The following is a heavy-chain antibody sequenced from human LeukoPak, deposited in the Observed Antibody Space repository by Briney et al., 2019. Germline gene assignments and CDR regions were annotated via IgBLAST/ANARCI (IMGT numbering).Heavy chain of an antibody. V-gene: IGHV4-38-2*02. Sequence: SETLSLTCTVSGYSISSGYYWGWIRQPPGKGLEWIGSIYHSGSTYYNPSLKSRVTISVDTSKNQFSLKLSSVTAADTAVYYCARDLRKTRFAYYYMDVWGKGTTVTASS. J-gene: IGHJ6*03. CDR2: IYHSGST. CDR3: ARDLRKTRFAYYYMDV. D-gene: IGHD4-17*01. CDR1: GYSISSGYY.